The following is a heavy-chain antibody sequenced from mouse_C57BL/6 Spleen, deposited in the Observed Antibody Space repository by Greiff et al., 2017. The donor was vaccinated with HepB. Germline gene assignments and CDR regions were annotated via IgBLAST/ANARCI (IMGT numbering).Heavy chain of an antibody. J-gene: IGHJ2*01. V-gene: IGHV1-15*01. CDR2: IDPETGGT. CDR1: GYTFTDYE. D-gene: IGHD4-1*01. CDR3: TRRGLGSYYFDY. Sequence: VQLQESGAELVRPGASVTLSCKASGYTFTDYEMHWVKQTPVHGLEWIGAIDPETGGTAYNQKFKGKAILTADKSSSTAYMELRSLTSEDSAVYYCTRRGLGSYYFDYWGQGTTLTVSS.